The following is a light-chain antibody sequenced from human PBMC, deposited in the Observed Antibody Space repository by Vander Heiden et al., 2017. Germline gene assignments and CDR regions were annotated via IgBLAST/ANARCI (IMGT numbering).Light chain of an antibody. CDR3: LQDYSYPRT. Sequence: ALQMTLSPSSLSAAVGDRVIITCRASQGIRNDLGWYQQRPGKAPKLLIYAASSWQTGVPLRFSGSGSGTDFTLTISSLQPEDFATYYCLQDYSYPRTFGQGTKVEIK. V-gene: IGKV1-6*01. CDR1: QGIRND. CDR2: AAS. J-gene: IGKJ1*01.